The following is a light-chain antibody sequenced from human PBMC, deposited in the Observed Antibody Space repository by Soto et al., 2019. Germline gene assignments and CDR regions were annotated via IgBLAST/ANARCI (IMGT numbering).Light chain of an antibody. Sequence: EIVLTQSPGTLSLSPGERATLAFMASQSVSSSYLAWYQQKPGQAPRLLIYGASNRATGIPDRFSGSGSGTDFTLTISRLEPEDFAVYYCQQYGNSPITFGQGTRLEIK. CDR3: QQYGNSPIT. CDR2: GAS. V-gene: IGKV3-20*01. CDR1: QSVSSSY. J-gene: IGKJ5*01.